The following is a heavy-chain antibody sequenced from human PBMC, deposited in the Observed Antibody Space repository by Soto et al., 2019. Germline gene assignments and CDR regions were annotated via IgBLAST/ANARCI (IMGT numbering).Heavy chain of an antibody. V-gene: IGHV4-31*03. D-gene: IGHD2-2*01. CDR1: GGSITNDGYY. J-gene: IGHJ3*01. CDR3: ARPAHPNLDAFDL. CDR2: IYFNGNT. Sequence: SETLSLTCTVSGGSITNDGYYWTWIRQLPGKGLEWIGYIYFNGNTHYNPSLKSRLTISVDTSKSQFSLKLTSLTAADTAVYYCARPAHPNLDAFDLWGQGTMVTVSS.